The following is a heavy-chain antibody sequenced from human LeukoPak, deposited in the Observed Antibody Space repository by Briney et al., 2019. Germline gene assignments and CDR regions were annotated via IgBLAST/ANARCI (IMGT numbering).Heavy chain of an antibody. D-gene: IGHD2-15*01. V-gene: IGHV3-21*01. CDR1: GFTFSSYS. J-gene: IGHJ4*02. CDR2: ISSSSSYI. CDR3: ARDLGGGSWAPLDY. Sequence: PGGSLRLSCAASGFTFSSYSMNWVRQAPGKGLEWVSSISSSSSYIYYADSVKGRFTISRDNAKNSLYLQMNSLRAEDTAVYYCARDLGGGSWAPLDYWGQGTLVTVSS.